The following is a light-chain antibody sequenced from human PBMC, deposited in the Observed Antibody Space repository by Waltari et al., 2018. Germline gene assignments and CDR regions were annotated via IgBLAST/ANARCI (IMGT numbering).Light chain of an antibody. Sequence: YDMPQPLPVSVSPGQTATTTCSGTVRAEKDVRWFQHRPGQAPPLILYNDTERPSGIPERFSGSSSGSTVTLTIRGALLEDEADYHCHAAADNNWFFGGGTKLTVL. V-gene: IGLV3-27*01. CDR2: NDT. CDR3: HAAADNNWF. J-gene: IGLJ2*01. CDR1: VRAEKD.